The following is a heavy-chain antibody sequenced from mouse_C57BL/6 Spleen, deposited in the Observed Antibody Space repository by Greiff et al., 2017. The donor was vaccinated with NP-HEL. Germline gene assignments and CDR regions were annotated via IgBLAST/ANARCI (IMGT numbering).Heavy chain of an antibody. J-gene: IGHJ2*01. CDR2: IDPSDSYT. CDR3: ARGTVVAPYYFDY. Sequence: VQLQQPGAELVKPGASVKLSCKASGYTFTSYWMQWVKQRPGQGLEWIGEIDPSDSYTNYNQKFKGKATLTVDTSSSTAYMQLSSLTSEDSAVYYCARGTVVAPYYFDYWGQGTTLTVSS. CDR1: GYTFTSYW. V-gene: IGHV1-50*01. D-gene: IGHD1-1*01.